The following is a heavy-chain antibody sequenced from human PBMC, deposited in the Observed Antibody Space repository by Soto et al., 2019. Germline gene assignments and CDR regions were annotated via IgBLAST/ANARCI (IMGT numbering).Heavy chain of an antibody. D-gene: IGHD2-2*01. J-gene: IGHJ6*04. CDR3: ARGTVPAANIYYYRMDV. Sequence: SETLSLTCTVSGGSISSSSYYWSWIRQPPGKGLEWIGEINHSGSTNYNPSLKSRVTISVDLSKNQFSLELSSVTAADTAVYFCARGTVPAANIYYYRMDVWGKGTTVTVSS. CDR1: GGSISSSSYY. CDR2: INHSGST. V-gene: IGHV4-39*07.